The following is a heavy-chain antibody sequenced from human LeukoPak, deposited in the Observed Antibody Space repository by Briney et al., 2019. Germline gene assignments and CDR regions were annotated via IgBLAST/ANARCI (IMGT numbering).Heavy chain of an antibody. V-gene: IGHV3-23*01. CDR2: IGSGGVST. J-gene: IGHJ4*02. D-gene: IGHD2-21*02. Sequence: GGSQRLSCAASGFTFNTYAMSWVRQAPGKGLEWVSSIGSGGVSTFYAGSVKGRFTISRDNSKNTLFLQMDSLRAEDTALYYCARGTTAPDSCGQGTLVTVSS. CDR1: GFTFNTYA. CDR3: ARGTTAPDS.